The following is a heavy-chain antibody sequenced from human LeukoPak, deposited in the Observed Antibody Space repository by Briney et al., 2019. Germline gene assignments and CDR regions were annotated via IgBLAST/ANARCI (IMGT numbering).Heavy chain of an antibody. Sequence: PGGSLRLSCAASGFTFSSFEMFWVRQAPGKGLEWVSYINSGGENMQYADSVKGRFTISRVNAENSLYLEMNRLTVDDTAVYYCARDRGSSGGFPLWGQGTLVTVSS. J-gene: IGHJ3*01. CDR2: INSGGENM. V-gene: IGHV3-48*03. CDR1: GFTFSSFE. CDR3: ARDRGSSGGFPL. D-gene: IGHD1-26*01.